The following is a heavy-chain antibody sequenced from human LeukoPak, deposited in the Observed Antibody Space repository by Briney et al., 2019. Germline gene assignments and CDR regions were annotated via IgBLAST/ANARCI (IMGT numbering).Heavy chain of an antibody. J-gene: IGHJ4*02. CDR3: ATYFYASGNYYNYIYY. V-gene: IGHV3-30*02. CDR1: GFTFSRYG. CDR2: IRYDESDK. D-gene: IGHD3-10*01. Sequence: GGSLRLSCAASGFTFSRYGMHWVRQAPGKGLEWVAFIRYDESDKKYKDSVKGRFTVSKDNAKNTVSLQMHSLRVEDTAVYYCATYFYASGNYYNYIYYWGQGALVTVSS.